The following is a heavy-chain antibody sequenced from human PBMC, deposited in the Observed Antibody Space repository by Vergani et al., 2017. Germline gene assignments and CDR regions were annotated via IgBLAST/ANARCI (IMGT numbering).Heavy chain of an antibody. CDR3: ARDVSPSAYCGGDCYSYFDY. Sequence: QVQLVQSGAEVKKPGASVKVSCKASGGTFSSYTISWVRQAPGQGLEWMGRIIPILGIANYAQKFQGRVTITADKSTSTAYMELSSLRAEDTAVYYCARDVSPSAYCGGDCYSYFDYWGQGTLVTVSS. J-gene: IGHJ4*02. V-gene: IGHV1-69*04. CDR2: IIPILGIA. CDR1: GGTFSSYT. D-gene: IGHD2-21*01.